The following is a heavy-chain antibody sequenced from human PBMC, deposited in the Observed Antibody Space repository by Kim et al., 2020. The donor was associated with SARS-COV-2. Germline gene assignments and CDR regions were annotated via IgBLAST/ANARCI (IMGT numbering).Heavy chain of an antibody. Sequence: APGTGRFTISRDDSKNTVYLQMNSLKTEDTAGYYCTKGYYDFWSGYWASDYWGQGTLVTVSS. CDR3: TKGYYDFWSGYWASDY. D-gene: IGHD3-3*01. J-gene: IGHJ4*02. V-gene: IGHV3-15*01.